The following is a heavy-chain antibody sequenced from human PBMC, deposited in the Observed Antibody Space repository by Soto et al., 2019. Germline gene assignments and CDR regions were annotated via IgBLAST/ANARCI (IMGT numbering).Heavy chain of an antibody. CDR1: GFTFSSYG. CDR3: ARGKVYDSSGYYGLYFDY. J-gene: IGHJ4*02. D-gene: IGHD3-22*01. Sequence: GGSLRLSCAASGFTFSSYGMHWVHQAPGKGLEWVAVIWYDGSNKYYADSVKGRFTISRDNSKNTLYLQMNSLRAEDTAVYYCARGKVYDSSGYYGLYFDYWGQGTLVTVSS. V-gene: IGHV3-33*01. CDR2: IWYDGSNK.